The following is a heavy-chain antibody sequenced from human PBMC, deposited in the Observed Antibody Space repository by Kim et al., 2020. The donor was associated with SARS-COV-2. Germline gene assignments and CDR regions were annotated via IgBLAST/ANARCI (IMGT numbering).Heavy chain of an antibody. Sequence: SETLSLTCTVSGGSISSYYWSWIRQPPGKGLEWIGYIYYSGSTNYNPSLKSRVTISVDTSKNQFSLKLSSVTAADTAVYYCARSVAGGAATFDYWGQGTLVTVSS. D-gene: IGHD2-15*01. J-gene: IGHJ4*02. CDR2: IYYSGST. CDR3: ARSVAGGAATFDY. CDR1: GGSISSYY. V-gene: IGHV4-59*08.